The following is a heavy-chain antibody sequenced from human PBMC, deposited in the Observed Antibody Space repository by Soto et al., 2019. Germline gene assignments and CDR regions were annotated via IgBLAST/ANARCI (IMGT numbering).Heavy chain of an antibody. D-gene: IGHD6-19*01. CDR2: ISTYNGNT. J-gene: IGHJ4*02. CDR1: GYTFTDYV. CDR3: AREEGISDWHAFDY. Sequence: ALVKVSCKASGYTFTDYVISWVLQAPGQGLEWMGWISTYNGNTIYAQKIQGRVTMTTDTSTSTAYVELRSLRSDDTAVYYCAREEGISDWHAFDYWGQGTLVTVSS. V-gene: IGHV1-18*04.